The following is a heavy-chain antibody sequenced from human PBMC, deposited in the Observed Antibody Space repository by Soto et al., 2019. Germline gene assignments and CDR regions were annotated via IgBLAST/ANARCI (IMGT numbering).Heavy chain of an antibody. J-gene: IGHJ3*02. Sequence: QVQLQESGPGLVKPSETLSLTCTVSGGSISSYYWSWIRQPPGKGLEWIGYIYYGGSTNYNPSLKSRVTISVDTSKNQFSLKLSSVTAADTAVYYCARRGYCSGGSCYFLGAFDIWGQGTMVTVSS. V-gene: IGHV4-59*08. D-gene: IGHD2-15*01. CDR3: ARRGYCSGGSCYFLGAFDI. CDR2: IYYGGST. CDR1: GGSISSYY.